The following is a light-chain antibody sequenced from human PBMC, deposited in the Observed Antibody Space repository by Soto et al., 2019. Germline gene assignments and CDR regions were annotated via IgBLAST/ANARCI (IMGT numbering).Light chain of an antibody. CDR1: QSVSSSY. V-gene: IGKV3-20*01. Sequence: IVLTQSAGTLSLSPGERATLSCRASQSVSSSYLAWYQQKPGQAPRLLIYGASSRATGIPDRFSGSGSGTDFTLTISRLEPEDFAVYYCQQYGSSLSITFGQGTRLEIK. CDR2: GAS. CDR3: QQYGSSLSIT. J-gene: IGKJ5*01.